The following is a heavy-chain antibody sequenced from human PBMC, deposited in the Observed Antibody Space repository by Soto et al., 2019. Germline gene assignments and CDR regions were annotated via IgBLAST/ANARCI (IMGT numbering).Heavy chain of an antibody. D-gene: IGHD3-9*01. J-gene: IGHJ4*02. V-gene: IGHV4-30-4*01. CDR1: GGSISSGDYY. CDR3: AREGNLYYDILTGYSYLDY. CDR2: IYYSGST. Sequence: SETLSLTCTVSGGSISSGDYYWSWIRQPPGKGLEWIGYIYYSGSTYYNPSLKSRVTISVDTSKNQFSLKLSSVTAADTAVYYCAREGNLYYDILTGYSYLDYWGQGTLVTVSS.